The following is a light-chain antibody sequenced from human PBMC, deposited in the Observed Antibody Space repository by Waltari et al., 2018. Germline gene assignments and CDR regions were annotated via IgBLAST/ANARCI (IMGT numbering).Light chain of an antibody. CDR3: ASYIGSALEL. Sequence: QSALTQPASVSGSPGQSITISCTGSNSDIGASHYVSCYQQHPGKAPILIIFDVTFRSAGVSHRFSGYKSDNTASLTISGLQAEDEADYFCASYIGSALELCGGGTRLTVL. CDR2: DVT. J-gene: IGLJ3*02. CDR1: NSDIGASHY. V-gene: IGLV2-14*03.